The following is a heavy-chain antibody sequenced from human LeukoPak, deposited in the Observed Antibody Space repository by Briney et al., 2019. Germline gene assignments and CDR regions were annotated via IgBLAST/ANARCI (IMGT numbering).Heavy chain of an antibody. Sequence: GGSLRLSCAASGFTVSSNYMSWVRQAPGKGLEWVSDIYSGGSTYYADSVKGRFTISRHNSKNTLYLQMNSLRAEDTAVYYCARSRYCSGGSCYPECYYYGMDVWGQGTTVTVSS. CDR3: ARSRYCSGGSCYPECYYYGMDV. CDR2: IYSGGST. J-gene: IGHJ6*02. CDR1: GFTVSSNY. D-gene: IGHD2-15*01. V-gene: IGHV3-53*01.